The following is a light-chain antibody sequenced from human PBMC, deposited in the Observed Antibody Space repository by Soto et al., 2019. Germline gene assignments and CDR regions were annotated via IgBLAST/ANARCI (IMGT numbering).Light chain of an antibody. J-gene: IGKJ4*01. CDR1: QSVGSSY. CDR3: QQYARSPPN. CDR2: GAS. V-gene: IGKV3-20*01. Sequence: EIVLTQSPGTLSLSPGERATLSCRASQSVGSSYLAWYQQKPGLAPRLLISGASSRATGIPDRFSGSGSGTDFTLTISRLEPEDFAVYYCQQYARSPPNFGGGTKVEIK.